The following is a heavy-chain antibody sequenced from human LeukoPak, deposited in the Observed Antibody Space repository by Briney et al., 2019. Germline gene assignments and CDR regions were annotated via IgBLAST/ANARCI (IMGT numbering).Heavy chain of an antibody. J-gene: IGHJ5*02. D-gene: IGHD5-24*01. Sequence: GASVKVSCKASGYTFTGYHMHWVRQAPGQGLEWMGGIIPIFGTANYAQKFQGRVTITADESTSTAYMELSSLRSEDTAVYYCARAEMASPHWFDPWGQGTLVTVSS. V-gene: IGHV1-69*13. CDR2: IIPIFGTA. CDR1: GYTFTGYH. CDR3: ARAEMASPHWFDP.